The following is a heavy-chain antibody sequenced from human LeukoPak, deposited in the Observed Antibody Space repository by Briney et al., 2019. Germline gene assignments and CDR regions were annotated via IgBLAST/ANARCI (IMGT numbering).Heavy chain of an antibody. Sequence: SETLSLTCTVSGGAISSYSWSWIRQPPGKGLEWIGYIYYSGSTNYNPSLKSRVTISVNLSKKQISLKLTSVTAADTALYYCARDKGPYWYFDLWGRGTLVTVSS. CDR1: GGAISSYS. CDR3: ARDKGPYWYFDL. J-gene: IGHJ2*01. V-gene: IGHV4-59*01. CDR2: IYYSGST.